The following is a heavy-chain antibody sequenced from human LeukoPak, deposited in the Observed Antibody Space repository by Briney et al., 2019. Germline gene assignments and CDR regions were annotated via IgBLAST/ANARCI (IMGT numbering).Heavy chain of an antibody. CDR1: GFTFSIYA. CDR2: IKHDASEE. J-gene: IGHJ2*01. V-gene: IGHV3-7*01. D-gene: IGHD2-15*01. Sequence: GGSLRLSCAASGFTFSIYAMHWVRQAPGKGLEWVADIKHDASEEHYVASVKGRFSISRDNAKLYLQMNSLRAEDTAVYYCAGGQGWHFDLWGLGTLITVSS. CDR3: AGGQGWHFDL.